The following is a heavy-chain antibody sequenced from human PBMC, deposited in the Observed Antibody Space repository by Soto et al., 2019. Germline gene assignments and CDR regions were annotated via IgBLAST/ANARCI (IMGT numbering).Heavy chain of an antibody. CDR1: GLTFSRYW. CDR3: AKDGYYSGFDV. CDR2: IKQDGSEK. J-gene: IGHJ6*02. Sequence: EVQLVESGGGLVQPGGSLRLSCEASGLTFSRYWMTWFRQAPGKGLEWVANIKQDGSEKYYADSVKGRFTISRDNSKKSLYLQMNSLRAEDTAVYHCAKDGYYSGFDVWGQGTTVTVSS. V-gene: IGHV3-7*01.